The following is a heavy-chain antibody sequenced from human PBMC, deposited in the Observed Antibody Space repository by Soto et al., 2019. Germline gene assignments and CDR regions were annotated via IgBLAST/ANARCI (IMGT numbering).Heavy chain of an antibody. Sequence: EVQLVESGGGLVQPGGSLRLSCVASGLTLSRYWMSRVRQAPGKGLEWVANIKEDGGKTYYVDSVKGRFTISRDNAKNSVYLQMNSLRVEDTAVYYCSRDYYGPGPDWGQGTLVIVSS. CDR2: IKEDGGKT. J-gene: IGHJ4*02. V-gene: IGHV3-7*04. D-gene: IGHD3-22*01. CDR3: SRDYYGPGPD. CDR1: GLTLSRYW.